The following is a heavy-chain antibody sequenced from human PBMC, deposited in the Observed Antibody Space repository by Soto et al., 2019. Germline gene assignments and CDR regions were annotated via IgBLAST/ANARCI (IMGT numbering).Heavy chain of an antibody. Sequence: QVQLVQSGAEVKKPGSSVKVSCKASGGTFSSYAISWVRQAPGQGLEWMGGIIPIFGTANYAQKFQGRVTINADDSTRTAYMALSSLRSEDTAVYYWAREGARGYSYGTNDYWGQGTLVTVSS. J-gene: IGHJ4*02. CDR2: IIPIFGTA. V-gene: IGHV1-69*12. D-gene: IGHD5-18*01. CDR3: AREGARGYSYGTNDY. CDR1: GGTFSSYA.